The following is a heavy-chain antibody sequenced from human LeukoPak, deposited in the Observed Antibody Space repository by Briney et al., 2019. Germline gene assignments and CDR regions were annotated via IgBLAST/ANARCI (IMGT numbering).Heavy chain of an antibody. CDR2: ISYDGSNK. CDR1: GFTFSSYG. Sequence: GGSLRLSCAASGFTFSSYGMHWVRQAPGKGLEWVAVISYDGSNKYYADSVKGRFTISRDNSKNTLYLQMNSLRAEDTAVYYCTKLVGEGFDYWGQGTLVTVSS. V-gene: IGHV3-30*18. CDR3: TKLVGEGFDY. D-gene: IGHD3-10*01. J-gene: IGHJ4*02.